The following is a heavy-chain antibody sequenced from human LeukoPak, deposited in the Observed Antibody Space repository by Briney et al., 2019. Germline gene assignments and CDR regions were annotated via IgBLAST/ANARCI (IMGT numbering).Heavy chain of an antibody. D-gene: IGHD6-13*01. V-gene: IGHV3-74*01. CDR3: ATLAAADTDY. Sequence: PGGSLRLSCAASGFSFSIYWMHWVRQAPGKGLAWVARVSSDGSSTSYADSVKGRFTISRGNASNTLFLQMNSLSAEATAVYYCATLAAADTDYWGQGTLVTVSS. J-gene: IGHJ4*02. CDR2: VSSDGSST. CDR1: GFSFSIYW.